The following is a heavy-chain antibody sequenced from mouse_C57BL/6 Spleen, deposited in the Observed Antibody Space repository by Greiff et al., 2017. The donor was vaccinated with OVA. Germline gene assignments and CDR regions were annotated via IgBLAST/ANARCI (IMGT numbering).Heavy chain of an antibody. Sequence: QVQLQQPGAELVRPGSSVKLSCKASGYTFTSYWMHWVKQRPIQGLEWIGNIDPSDSETPYNQKFKDKATLTVDKSSSTAYMQLSSVTSEDSAVYYCARYGNYGDWGQGTTLTVSS. D-gene: IGHD1-2*01. CDR1: GYTFTSYW. CDR2: IDPSDSET. CDR3: ARYGNYGD. J-gene: IGHJ2*01. V-gene: IGHV1-52*01.